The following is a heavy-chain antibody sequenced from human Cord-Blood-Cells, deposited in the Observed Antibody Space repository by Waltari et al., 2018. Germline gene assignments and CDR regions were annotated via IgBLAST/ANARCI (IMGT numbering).Heavy chain of an antibody. D-gene: IGHD2-15*01. Sequence: EVQLVESGGGLVQPGGSLRLSCAASGFPFSTYEMKWVRQAPGKGLEWVSYISSSGSTIYYADSVKGRFTISRDNAKNSLYLQMNSLRAEDTAVYYCAREGGGYYFDYWGQGTLVTVSS. CDR2: ISSSGSTI. J-gene: IGHJ4*02. CDR1: GFPFSTYE. CDR3: AREGGGYYFDY. V-gene: IGHV3-48*03.